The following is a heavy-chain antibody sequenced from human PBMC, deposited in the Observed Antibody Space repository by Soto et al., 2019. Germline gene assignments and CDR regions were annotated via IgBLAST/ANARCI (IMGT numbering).Heavy chain of an antibody. D-gene: IGHD2-2*01. J-gene: IGHJ5*02. CDR3: ATGWPLGVVVVPAAKSFDP. V-gene: IGHV3-30*03. CDR1: GFTFSSYG. CDR2: ISYDGSNK. Sequence: GGSLRLSCAASGFTFSSYGMHWVRQAPGKGLEWVAVISYDGSNKYYADSVKGRFTISRDNSKNTLYLQMNSLRAEDTAVYYCATGWPLGVVVVPAAKSFDPWGQGTLVTVSS.